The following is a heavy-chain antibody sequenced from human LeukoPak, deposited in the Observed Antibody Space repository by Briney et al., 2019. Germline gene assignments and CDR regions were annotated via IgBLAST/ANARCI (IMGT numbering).Heavy chain of an antibody. CDR1: GYTFTSYY. CDR3: ARDRRLTYYYDSSGLPYFDY. Sequence: ASVKVSCKASGYTFTSYYMHWVRQAPGQGLEWMGIINPSGGSTSYAQKFQGRVTMTRDTSTSTAYMELRSLRSDDTAVYYCARDRRLTYYYDSSGLPYFDYWGQGTLVTVSS. V-gene: IGHV1-46*01. J-gene: IGHJ4*02. D-gene: IGHD3-22*01. CDR2: INPSGGST.